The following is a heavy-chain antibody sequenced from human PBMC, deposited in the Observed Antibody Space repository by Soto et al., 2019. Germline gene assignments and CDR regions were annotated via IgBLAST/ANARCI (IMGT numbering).Heavy chain of an antibody. CDR3: ARMNNGQENSHYDFCSGYLDYYYGMDV. Sequence: QVQMVQSGAEVKKPGASVKVSCKASGYTFTSYYMHWVRQAPGQGLEWMGIINPSGGSTSYAQKFQGRVTMTRDTSTSTVYMELSSLRSEDTAVYYCARMNNGQENSHYDFCSGYLDYYYGMDVWGQGTTVTVSS. V-gene: IGHV1-46*01. D-gene: IGHD3-3*01. CDR1: GYTFTSYY. J-gene: IGHJ6*02. CDR2: INPSGGST.